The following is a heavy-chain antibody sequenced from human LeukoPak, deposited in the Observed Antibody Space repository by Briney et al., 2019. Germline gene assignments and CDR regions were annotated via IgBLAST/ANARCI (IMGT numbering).Heavy chain of an antibody. D-gene: IGHD3-22*01. Sequence: PSETLSLTCAVYGGSFSGYYWSWIRQPPGKGLEWIGEINHSGSTNYNPSLKSRVTISVDTSKNQFSLKLSSVTAADTAVYYCARPQTYDSSGYYDNWFDPWGQGTLVTVSS. CDR1: GGSFSGYY. J-gene: IGHJ5*02. CDR3: ARPQTYDSSGYYDNWFDP. V-gene: IGHV4-34*01. CDR2: INHSGST.